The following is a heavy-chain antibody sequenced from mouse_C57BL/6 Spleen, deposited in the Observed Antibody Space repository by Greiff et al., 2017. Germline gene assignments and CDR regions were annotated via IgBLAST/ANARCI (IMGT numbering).Heavy chain of an antibody. CDR3: TPYDYDVGFAY. Sequence: EVKLEESGAELVRPGASVKLSCTASGFNFKDDYMHWVKQRPEQGLEWIGWIDPENGDTEYDSKFQGKATITADTSSNAAYLQLSSLTSEDTAVYYCTPYDYDVGFAYWGQGTLVTVSA. D-gene: IGHD2-4*01. J-gene: IGHJ3*01. CDR1: GFNFKDDY. CDR2: IDPENGDT. V-gene: IGHV14-4*01.